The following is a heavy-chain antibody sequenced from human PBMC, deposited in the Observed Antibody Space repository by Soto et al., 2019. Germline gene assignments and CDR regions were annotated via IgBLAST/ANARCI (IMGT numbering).Heavy chain of an antibody. CDR2: INQSGST. V-gene: IGHV4-34*01. CDR1: GGSFSGYY. Sequence: SETLTLTCADYGGSFSGYYCTWIRQPPGKGLEWIGEINQSGSTNYNPSLKSRVTISVDMSKNQFSLKISSVTAADTAVYYCARVVSSGRSNWFDPWGQGTLVTVSS. J-gene: IGHJ5*02. D-gene: IGHD6-19*01. CDR3: ARVVSSGRSNWFDP.